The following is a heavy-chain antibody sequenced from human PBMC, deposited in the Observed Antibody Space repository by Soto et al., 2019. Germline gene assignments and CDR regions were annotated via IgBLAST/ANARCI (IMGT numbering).Heavy chain of an antibody. CDR3: ARDCRRGYSYGYSFGCLDY. CDR2: ISAYNGNT. J-gene: IGHJ4*02. CDR1: GYTFTSYG. D-gene: IGHD5-18*01. V-gene: IGHV1-18*01. Sequence: ASVKVSCKASGYTFTSYGISWVRQAPGQGLEWMGWISAYNGNTNYAQKLQGRVTMTTDTSTSTAYMELRSLRSDDTAVYYCARDCRRGYSYGYSFGCLDYWGQGTLVTVSS.